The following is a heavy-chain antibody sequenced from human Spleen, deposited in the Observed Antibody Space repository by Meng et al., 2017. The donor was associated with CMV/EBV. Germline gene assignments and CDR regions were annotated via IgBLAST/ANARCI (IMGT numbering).Heavy chain of an antibody. Sequence: LSCEASGFTFGSYGMNWVRRAPGKGLEWVSSISSSSSYIYYADSVKGRFTISRDNARNSLYLQMNSLRAEDTAVYYCARKYDGFDYWGQGTLVTVSS. CDR3: ARKYDGFDY. CDR1: GFTFGSYG. D-gene: IGHD2/OR15-2a*01. CDR2: ISSSSSYI. V-gene: IGHV3-21*04. J-gene: IGHJ4*02.